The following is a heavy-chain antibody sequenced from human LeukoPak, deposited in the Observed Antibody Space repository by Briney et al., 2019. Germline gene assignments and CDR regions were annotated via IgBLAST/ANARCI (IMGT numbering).Heavy chain of an antibody. D-gene: IGHD3-22*01. V-gene: IGHV1-46*01. CDR2: INPSGGST. Sequence: ASVKVSCKASGYTFTSYYMHWVRQAPGQGLEWMGIINPSGGSTSYAQKFQGRVTMTRDTSTSTVYMELSSLRSEDTAVYYCVRTYYYDSSGYRGFDYWGQGTLVTVSS. CDR1: GYTFTSYY. CDR3: VRTYYYDSSGYRGFDY. J-gene: IGHJ4*02.